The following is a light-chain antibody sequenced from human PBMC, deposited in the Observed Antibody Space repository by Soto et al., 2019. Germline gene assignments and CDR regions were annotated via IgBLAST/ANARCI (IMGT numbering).Light chain of an antibody. CDR1: SSDVGAYNS. J-gene: IGLJ1*01. Sequence: QSALTKPASVSGSPGQSITISCTGTSSDVGAYNSVSWYQQHPGEAPRLMIYEVSYRSSGVSDRFSGSKSGNTASLTISGLHTEDEADYYCSSYTSSSTYLFGTGTKVTVL. CDR3: SSYTSSSTYL. CDR2: EVS. V-gene: IGLV2-14*03.